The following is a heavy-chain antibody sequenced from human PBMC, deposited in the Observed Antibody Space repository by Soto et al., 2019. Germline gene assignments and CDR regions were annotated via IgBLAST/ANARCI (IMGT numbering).Heavy chain of an antibody. V-gene: IGHV3-9*01. J-gene: IGHJ3*02. CDR2: ISWDSRSV. D-gene: IGHD6-6*01. CDR1: GFTFEDYA. Sequence: PGGSLRLSCAVSGFTFEDYAMHWVRQAPGKGLEWVSGISWDSRSVAYADSVKGRFTISRDNAENSLHLQMNSLRAEDTAVYYCAKDSIRRSFSRSSTRARDAFAIWGQGTMVTVSS. CDR3: AKDSIRRSFSRSSTRARDAFAI.